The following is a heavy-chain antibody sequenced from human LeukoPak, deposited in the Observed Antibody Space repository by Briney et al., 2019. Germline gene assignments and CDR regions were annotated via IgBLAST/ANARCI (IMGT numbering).Heavy chain of an antibody. CDR1: GFTFSSYS. Sequence: GGSLRLSCAASGFTFSSYSMNWVRQAPGRGLEWVSYISSSSTIYYADSVKGRFTISRDNAKNSLYLQMNSLRAEDTAVYYCARWLEYYYDSSGYSRTYYYGMDVWGQGTTVTVSS. CDR3: ARWLEYYYDSSGYSRTYYYGMDV. D-gene: IGHD3-22*01. V-gene: IGHV3-48*04. J-gene: IGHJ6*02. CDR2: ISSSSTI.